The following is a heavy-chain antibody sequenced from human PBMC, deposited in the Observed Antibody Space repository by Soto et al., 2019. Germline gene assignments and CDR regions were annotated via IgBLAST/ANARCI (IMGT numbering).Heavy chain of an antibody. Sequence: EVQLVESGGGLVQPGGSLRLSCAASGFTFSSYWMHWVRQAPGKGLVWVSHINGDGSSTNYADSVKGRFTISRDNAKNTLYLQMNSLRVEDTAVYYCARVGEWEPSPHFDYWGQGTLVTVSS. J-gene: IGHJ4*02. CDR2: INGDGSST. D-gene: IGHD1-26*01. V-gene: IGHV3-74*01. CDR3: ARVGEWEPSPHFDY. CDR1: GFTFSSYW.